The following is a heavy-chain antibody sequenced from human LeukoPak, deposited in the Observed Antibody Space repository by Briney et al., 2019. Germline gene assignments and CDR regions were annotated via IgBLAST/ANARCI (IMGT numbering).Heavy chain of an antibody. CDR3: ARVPDYHDSSGESYFDY. Sequence: SETLSLTCTVSGGSISSSSYYWGWIRQPPGKGLEWIGSIYYSGSTYYNPSLKSRVTISVDTSKNQFSLKLSSVTAADTAVYYCARVPDYHDSSGESYFDYWGQGTLVTVSS. V-gene: IGHV4-39*07. CDR1: GGSISSSSYY. CDR2: IYYSGST. J-gene: IGHJ4*02. D-gene: IGHD3-22*01.